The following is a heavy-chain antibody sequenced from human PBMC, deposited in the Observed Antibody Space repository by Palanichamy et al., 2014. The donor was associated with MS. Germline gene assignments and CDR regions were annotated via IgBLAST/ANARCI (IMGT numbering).Heavy chain of an antibody. V-gene: IGHV4-61*02. Sequence: QVQLQESGPGLVKPSQTLSLTCTVSGGSISRGTFYWSWIRQPAGKGLEWIGRIYTSGNTNYNPSLKSRVTMSVDTSKNQFSLKLSSVTAADTAVYYCARDGAAHPYFSDYWGQGSLVTVSS. CDR3: ARDGAAHPYFSDY. CDR2: IYTSGNT. CDR1: GGSISRGTFY. J-gene: IGHJ4*02. D-gene: IGHD6-6*01.